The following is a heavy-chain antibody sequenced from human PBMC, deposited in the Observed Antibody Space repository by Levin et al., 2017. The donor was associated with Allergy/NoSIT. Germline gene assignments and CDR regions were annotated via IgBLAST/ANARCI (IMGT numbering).Heavy chain of an antibody. CDR3: AKVPGAWGFDP. D-gene: IGHD3-10*01. Sequence: QTGGSLRLSCAASGFNFNNYWMTWVRQAPGKGLEWVANIDQDGSAKKYMDSVKGRFTISRDNAKNSLYLQMNSLRDEDTAVYYCAKVPGAWGFDPWGQGTLVTVSS. CDR1: GFNFNNYW. CDR2: IDQDGSAK. J-gene: IGHJ5*02. V-gene: IGHV3-7*01.